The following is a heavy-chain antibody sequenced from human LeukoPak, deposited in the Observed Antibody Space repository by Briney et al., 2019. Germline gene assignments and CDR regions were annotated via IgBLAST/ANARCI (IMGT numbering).Heavy chain of an antibody. CDR2: IYYSGST. CDR3: AKKDDY. CDR1: GFTFSSYS. V-gene: IGHV4-59*04. J-gene: IGHJ4*02. Sequence: GSLRLSCAASGFTFSSYSMNWVRQPPGKGLEWIGSIYYSGSTYYNPSLKSRVTISVDTSKNQFSLKLSSVTAADTAVYYCAKKDDYWGQGTLVTVSS.